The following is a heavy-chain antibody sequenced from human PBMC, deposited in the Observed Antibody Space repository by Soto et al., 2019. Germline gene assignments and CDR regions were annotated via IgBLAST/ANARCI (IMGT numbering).Heavy chain of an antibody. CDR1: GGSFSDHY. D-gene: IGHD1-7*01. V-gene: IGHV4-34*01. Sequence: SETLSLTCPVYGGSFSDHYWSWIRKTPGKGLEWIGEIYRTGSADYNPSLKSRVTISLDKSENQFSLKGTSLTAADTAVYYCASRDPGTSVDYWGQGTLVTVSS. J-gene: IGHJ4*02. CDR3: ASRDPGTSVDY. CDR2: IYRTGSA.